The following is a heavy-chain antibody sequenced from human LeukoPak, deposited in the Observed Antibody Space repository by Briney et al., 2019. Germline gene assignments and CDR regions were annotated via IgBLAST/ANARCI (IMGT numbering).Heavy chain of an antibody. CDR2: ISYDGSNK. Sequence: PGRSLRLSCAASGFTFSSYGMHWVRQAPGKGLEWVAVISYDGSNKYYADSVKGRFTISRDNSKNTLYLQMNSLRAEDTAVYYCAKEGSSGLGYFDYWGQGTLVTVSS. CDR1: GFTFSSYG. CDR3: AKEGSSGLGYFDY. D-gene: IGHD6-13*01. J-gene: IGHJ4*02. V-gene: IGHV3-30*18.